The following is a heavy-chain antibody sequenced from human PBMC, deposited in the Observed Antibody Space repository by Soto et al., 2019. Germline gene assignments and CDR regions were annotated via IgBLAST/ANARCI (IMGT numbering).Heavy chain of an antibody. CDR3: GKGRGVVGAPWAPFAN. CDR2: ITSGGGT. D-gene: IGHD2-15*01. Sequence: EVQLLESGGGFVQPGGSLRLSCAASGFTFSNYVMSWVRQAPGKGLEWVSGITSGGGTYYADSVKGRFTISRDGFKNTVCLERNGVRAEDPAECYCGKGRGVVGAPWAPFANWGKGTLVIVSS. J-gene: IGHJ4*02. V-gene: IGHV3-23*01. CDR1: GFTFSNYV.